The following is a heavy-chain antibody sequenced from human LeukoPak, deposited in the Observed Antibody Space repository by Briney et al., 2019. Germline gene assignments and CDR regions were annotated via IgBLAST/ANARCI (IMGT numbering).Heavy chain of an antibody. Sequence: SETLSLTCAVYGGSFSGYYWSWIRQPAGKGLEWIGRIYTSGSTNYNPSLKSRVTMSVDTSKNQFSLKLSSVTAADTAVYYYARGSGSYALDYWGQGTLVTVSS. J-gene: IGHJ4*02. CDR1: GGSFSGYY. CDR3: ARGSGSYALDY. D-gene: IGHD1-26*01. CDR2: IYTSGST. V-gene: IGHV4-59*10.